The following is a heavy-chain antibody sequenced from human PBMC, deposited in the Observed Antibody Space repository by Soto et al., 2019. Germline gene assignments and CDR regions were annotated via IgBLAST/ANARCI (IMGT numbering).Heavy chain of an antibody. V-gene: IGHV3-33*01. CDR1: GFSFSSYG. J-gene: IGHJ3*02. CDR2: IWYDGSNK. D-gene: IGHD3-10*01. Sequence: QVQLVESGGGVVQSGRSLRLSCAASGFSFSSYGMHWVRQAPGKGLEWVAVIWYDGSNKYYADSVKGRFTISRDNSKNTHYLLMNSLRAEDTAVYYCARDGSGDRHAFDIWGQGTMVTVSS. CDR3: ARDGSGDRHAFDI.